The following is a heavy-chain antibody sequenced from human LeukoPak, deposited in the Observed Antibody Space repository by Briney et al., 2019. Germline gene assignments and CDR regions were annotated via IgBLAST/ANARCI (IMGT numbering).Heavy chain of an antibody. J-gene: IGHJ5*02. CDR3: ARETYSSSFFDP. CDR1: GGSISNGAYY. CDR2: IYYTGST. D-gene: IGHD6-13*01. V-gene: IGHV4-31*03. Sequence: PSETLPLTCTVSGGSISNGAYYWRWIRQLPGKGLEWIGYIYYTGSTYYHPSLKSRVTISVDTSKNQFSLNLISVTAADTAVYSCARETYSSSFFDPWGQGTLVTVSS.